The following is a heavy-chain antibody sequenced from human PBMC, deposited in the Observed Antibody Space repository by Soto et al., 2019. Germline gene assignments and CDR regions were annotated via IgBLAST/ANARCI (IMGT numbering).Heavy chain of an antibody. CDR1: GFTFTDAW. Sequence: GGSLRLSCAASGFTFTDAWMNWVRQAPGKGLEWVSYISSRSTTIYYADSVKGRFTISRDNAKNSLYLQMNSLRAEDTAVYYCAATELWGQGTLVTVSS. J-gene: IGHJ4*02. D-gene: IGHD1-7*01. CDR3: AATEL. V-gene: IGHV3-48*01. CDR2: ISSRSTTI.